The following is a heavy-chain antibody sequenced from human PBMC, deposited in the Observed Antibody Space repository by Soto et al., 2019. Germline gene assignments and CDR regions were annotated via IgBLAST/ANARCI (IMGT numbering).Heavy chain of an antibody. J-gene: IGHJ4*02. Sequence: QVQLVESGGGVVQPGRSLRLSCAASGFTFSSYAMHWVRQAPGKGLEWVAVISYDGSNKYYADSVKGRFTISRDNSKNTLYLQMNSLRAEDTAVYYCRGDIVVVPDPGEKGYFDYWGQGTLVTVSS. CDR2: ISYDGSNK. V-gene: IGHV3-30-3*01. D-gene: IGHD2-2*01. CDR3: RGDIVVVPDPGEKGYFDY. CDR1: GFTFSSYA.